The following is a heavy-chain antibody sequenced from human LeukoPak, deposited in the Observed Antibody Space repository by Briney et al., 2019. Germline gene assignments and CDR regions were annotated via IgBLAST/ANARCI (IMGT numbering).Heavy chain of an antibody. CDR3: ARDKRGSTTYYFDY. Sequence: GGSLRLSCAASGFTFSSYAMHWVRQAPGKGLEWVAVISYDGSNKYYADSVKGRFTISRDNSKNTLYLQMNSLRAEDTAVYYCARDKRGSTTYYFDYWGQGALVTVSS. CDR2: ISYDGSNK. V-gene: IGHV3-30-3*01. D-gene: IGHD2/OR15-2a*01. CDR1: GFTFSSYA. J-gene: IGHJ4*02.